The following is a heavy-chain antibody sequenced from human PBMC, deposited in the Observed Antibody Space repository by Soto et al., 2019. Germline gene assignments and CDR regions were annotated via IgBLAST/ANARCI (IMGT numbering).Heavy chain of an antibody. Sequence: QVQLVQSGAELKVAGSSVRVSCTASGGTFNTYTFSWVRQAPGQGLEWMGRIIPFLGISNYAQQFQGRIRTAANRSTSTSYMDRDGLTSQATGLYYCATEDRSSSLDDWGQGSRVTVSS. D-gene: IGHD6-6*01. CDR1: GGTFNTYT. V-gene: IGHV1-69*08. CDR2: IIPFLGIS. CDR3: ATEDRSSSLDD. J-gene: IGHJ4*02.